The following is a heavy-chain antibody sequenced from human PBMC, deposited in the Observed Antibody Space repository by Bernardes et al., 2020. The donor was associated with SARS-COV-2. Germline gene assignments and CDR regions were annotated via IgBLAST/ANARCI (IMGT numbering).Heavy chain of an antibody. D-gene: IGHD3-9*01. J-gene: IGHJ4*02. Sequence: GSLRLSCAASGFTFSSSWMHWVRQGPGKGLVWVARISPDGKTIGYADSVRGRFTISRDNAKNTLYLQMNSMRAEDTALYYCTRDFDWSTGYWGQGALVTVSS. CDR2: ISPDGKTI. CDR3: TRDFDWSTGY. V-gene: IGHV3-74*01. CDR1: GFTFSSSW.